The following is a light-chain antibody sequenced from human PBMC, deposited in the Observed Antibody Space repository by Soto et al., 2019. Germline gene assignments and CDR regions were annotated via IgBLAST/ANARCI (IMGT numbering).Light chain of an antibody. J-gene: IGLJ3*02. V-gene: IGLV2-14*01. Sequence: QSAPTQPASVSGAPGQSITIPCTGTSSDVGGYNYVSWYPQHPGKAPKLMIYEVSNRPSGVSNRFSGSKSGNTASLTISGLQAEDEADYYCSSYTSSSPWVFGGGTKLTVL. CDR3: SSYTSSSPWV. CDR2: EVS. CDR1: SSDVGGYNY.